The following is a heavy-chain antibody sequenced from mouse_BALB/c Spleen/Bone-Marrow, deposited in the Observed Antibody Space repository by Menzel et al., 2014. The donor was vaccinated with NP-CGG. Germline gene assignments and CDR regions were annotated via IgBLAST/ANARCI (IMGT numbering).Heavy chain of an antibody. D-gene: IGHD1-1*01. CDR3: ARIYYYGRDY. J-gene: IGHJ2*01. V-gene: IGHV1-7*01. Sequence: VQLQQSGAELAKPGASVKMSCKASGYTFTNYWMRWVKQRPGQGLEWIGYINPSTGYTEYNQKFKDKATLTADKSSSTAYMQLSGLTSEDSAVYYCARIYYYGRDYWGQGTTLTVSS. CDR1: GYTFTNYW. CDR2: INPSTGYT.